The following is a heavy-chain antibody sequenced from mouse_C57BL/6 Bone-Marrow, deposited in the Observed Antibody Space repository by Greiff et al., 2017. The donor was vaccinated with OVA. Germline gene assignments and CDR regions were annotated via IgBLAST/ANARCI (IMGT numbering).Heavy chain of an antibody. D-gene: IGHD2-4*01. Sequence: DVHLVESGGGLVKPGGSLKLSCAASGFTFSSYAMSWVRQTPEKRLEWVATISDGGSYTYYPDNVKGRFTISRDNAKNNLYLQMSHLKSEDTAMYYCARDDYDEGYYFDYWGQGTTLTVSS. CDR1: GFTFSSYA. CDR3: ARDDYDEGYYFDY. V-gene: IGHV5-4*01. J-gene: IGHJ2*01. CDR2: ISDGGSYT.